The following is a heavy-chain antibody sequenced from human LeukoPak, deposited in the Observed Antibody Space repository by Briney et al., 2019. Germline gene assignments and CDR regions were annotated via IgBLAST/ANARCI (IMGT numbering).Heavy chain of an antibody. CDR3: ARGGSSWYSSRVRGPYYFDY. CDR1: GYTFTSYY. J-gene: IGHJ4*02. Sequence: ASVKVSCKASGYTFTSYYMHWVRQAPGQGLEWMGIINPSGGSTGYAQKFQGRVTMTRNTSISTAYMELSSLRSEDTAVYYCARGGSSWYSSRVRGPYYFDYWGQGTLVTVSS. V-gene: IGHV1-46*01. CDR2: INPSGGST. D-gene: IGHD6-13*01.